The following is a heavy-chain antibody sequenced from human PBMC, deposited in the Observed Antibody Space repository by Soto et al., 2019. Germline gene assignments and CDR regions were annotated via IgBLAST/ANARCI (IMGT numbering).Heavy chain of an antibody. Sequence: PSETLSLTCTVSGGSISSGGYYWSWIRQHPGKGLEWIGYIYYSGSTYYNPSLKSRVTISVDTSKNQFSLKLSSVTAADTAVYYCARTIFGVVITPQPRVGPLGYYDYWGQGTLVTVSS. D-gene: IGHD3-3*01. CDR3: ARTIFGVVITPQPRVGPLGYYDY. V-gene: IGHV4-31*03. CDR2: IYYSGST. J-gene: IGHJ4*02. CDR1: GGSISSGGYY.